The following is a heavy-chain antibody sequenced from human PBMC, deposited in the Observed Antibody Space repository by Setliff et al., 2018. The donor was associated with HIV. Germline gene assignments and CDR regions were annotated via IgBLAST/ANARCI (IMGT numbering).Heavy chain of an antibody. J-gene: IGHJ6*03. CDR1: GYTFTAHH. V-gene: IGHV1-2*02. CDR3: ARVGRNFVATMSADYYYYMDV. D-gene: IGHD5-12*01. Sequence: ASVKVSCKSSGYTFTAHHIHWVRQAPGQGPEWMGWIIPKSGETSYAEKFRGRVTMTRDTSLSTAYMELSRLRSDDTAVYYCARVGRNFVATMSADYYYYMDVWGKGTTVTVSS. CDR2: IIPKSGET.